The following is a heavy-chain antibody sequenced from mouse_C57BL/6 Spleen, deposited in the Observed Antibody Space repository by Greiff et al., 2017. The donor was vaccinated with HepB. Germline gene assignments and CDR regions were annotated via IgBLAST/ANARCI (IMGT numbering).Heavy chain of an antibody. D-gene: IGHD2-4*01. CDR3: ASLGDYDEGDYYAMDY. V-gene: IGHV1-77*01. CDR2: IGPGSGST. J-gene: IGHJ4*01. CDR1: GYTFTDYY. Sequence: QVQLKESGAELVKPGASVKISCKASGYTFTDYYINWVKQRPGQGLEWIGKIGPGSGSTYYNEKFKGKATLTADKSSSTAYMQLSSLTSEDSAVYFCASLGDYDEGDYYAMDYWGQGTSVTVSS.